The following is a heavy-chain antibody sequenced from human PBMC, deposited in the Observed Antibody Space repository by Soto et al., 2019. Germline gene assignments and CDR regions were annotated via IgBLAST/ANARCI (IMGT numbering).Heavy chain of an antibody. Sequence: QVQLVQSGAEVKKPGSSVKVSCKASGGTFSSYAISWVRQAPGQGLEWMGGIIPIFGTANYAQKFQGRVTITADESTSTAYMELSSLRSEDTAVYYCARGGGYCGRDCFHDAFDIWGQGTMVTVSS. D-gene: IGHD2-21*02. CDR3: ARGGGYCGRDCFHDAFDI. J-gene: IGHJ3*02. V-gene: IGHV1-69*01. CDR2: IIPIFGTA. CDR1: GGTFSSYA.